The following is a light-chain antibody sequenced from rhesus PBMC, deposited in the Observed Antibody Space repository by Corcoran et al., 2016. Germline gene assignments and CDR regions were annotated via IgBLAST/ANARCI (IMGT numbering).Light chain of an antibody. V-gene: IGKV1-33*02. CDR3: QQVYNTPFT. CDR2: AAS. J-gene: IGKJ2*01. Sequence: DIQMSQSPSSLSASVGDKVTITCRASQGISNALAWYQQTQGKAPKLLIYAASGLEYGVPSRFSGSRSGTDFTLTISSLQPEDFATYYCQQVYNTPFTFGQGTKVEIK. CDR1: QGISNA.